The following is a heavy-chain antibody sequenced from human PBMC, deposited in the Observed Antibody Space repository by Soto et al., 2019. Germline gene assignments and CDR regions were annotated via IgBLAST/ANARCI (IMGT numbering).Heavy chain of an antibody. J-gene: IGHJ3*02. D-gene: IGHD4-17*01. CDR1: GGTFSSYA. CDR3: ARDRGTVTHAFDI. V-gene: IGHV1-69*13. CDR2: IIPIFGTA. Sequence: SVKVSCKASGGTFSSYAISWVRQAPGQGLEWMGGIIPIFGTANYAQKFQGRVTITADESTSTAYMELSSLRSEDTAVYYCARDRGTVTHAFDIWGQGTMVTVSS.